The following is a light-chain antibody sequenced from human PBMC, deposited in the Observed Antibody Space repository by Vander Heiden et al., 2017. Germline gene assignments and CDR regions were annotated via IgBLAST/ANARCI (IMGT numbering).Light chain of an antibody. V-gene: IGKV2-28*01. Sequence: DIVVTQSPLPLPVTPGEPASLSCRSSQSLLHSNGYNYLDWYLQKPGQSPQLLIYLGSNRASGVPDRFSGSGSGTDFTLKISRVEAEDVGVYYCMQALQTPWTFGQGTKVEIK. CDR3: MQALQTPWT. CDR1: QSLLHSNGYNY. J-gene: IGKJ1*01. CDR2: LGS.